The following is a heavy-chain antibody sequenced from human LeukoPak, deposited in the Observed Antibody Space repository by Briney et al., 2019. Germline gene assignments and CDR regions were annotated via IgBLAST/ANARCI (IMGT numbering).Heavy chain of an antibody. CDR2: IIPIFGTA. D-gene: IGHD3-10*01. J-gene: IGHJ6*03. CDR3: ATMVRGAITWALYYMDV. V-gene: IGHV1-69*05. CDR1: GGTFSSYA. Sequence: SVKVSCKASGGTFSSYAISWVRQAPGQGLEWMGGIIPIFGTANYAQKFQGRVTITTDESTSTAYMELSSLRSDDTAVYYCATMVRGAITWALYYMDVWGKGTTVTVSS.